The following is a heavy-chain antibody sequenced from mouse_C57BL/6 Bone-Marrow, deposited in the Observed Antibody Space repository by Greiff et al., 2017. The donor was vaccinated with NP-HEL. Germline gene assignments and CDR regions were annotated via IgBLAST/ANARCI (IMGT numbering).Heavy chain of an antibody. CDR2: IYPGSGST. V-gene: IGHV1-55*01. CDR3: ALMVPYFDY. J-gene: IGHJ2*01. Sequence: QFQLQQPGAELVKPGASVKMSCKASGYTFTSYWITWVKQRPGQGLEWIGDIYPGSGSTNYNEKFKSKATLTVDTSSSTDYMQLSSLTSEDSAVYYCALMVPYFDYWGQGTTLTVSS. CDR1: GYTFTSYW. D-gene: IGHD1-1*02.